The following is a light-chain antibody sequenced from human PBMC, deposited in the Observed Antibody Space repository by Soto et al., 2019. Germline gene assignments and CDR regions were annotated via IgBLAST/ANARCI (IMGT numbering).Light chain of an antibody. CDR2: AAS. CDR3: QQYGSSPFT. Sequence: EIVLTQSPGTLTLPPGEGATLSCRASQSVSSNFLAWYQQKPGQAPRLLIYAASSRATGISDRFSGSGSETDFTFTIRRLEPEDFAVYYSQQYGSSPFTLGPGTQVDLK. V-gene: IGKV3-20*01. CDR1: QSVSSNF. J-gene: IGKJ3*01.